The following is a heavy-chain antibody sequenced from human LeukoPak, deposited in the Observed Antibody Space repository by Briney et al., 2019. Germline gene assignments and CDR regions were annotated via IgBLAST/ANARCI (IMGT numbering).Heavy chain of an antibody. CDR3: ARSTDYDSSGYYYPTYYYFDY. Sequence: PSATLSLTCAVSGGSISSSNWWSWVRQPPGTGLEWIGEIYHSGSTYYNPSLKSRVTISVDTSKNQFSLKLSSVTAADTAVYYCARSTDYDSSGYYYPTYYYFDYWGQGTLVTVSS. CDR1: GGSISSSNW. V-gene: IGHV4-4*02. D-gene: IGHD3-22*01. CDR2: IYHSGST. J-gene: IGHJ4*02.